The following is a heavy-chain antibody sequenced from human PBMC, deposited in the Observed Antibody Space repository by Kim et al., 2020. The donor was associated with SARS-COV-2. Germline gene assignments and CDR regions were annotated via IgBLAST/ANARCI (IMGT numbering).Heavy chain of an antibody. Sequence: ASVKVSCKASGYTFTDYYIHWVRQAPGQGLEWMGRINPYSGETHYPQKFQGRVTLSKDTSINTAYMDLVSLTSDDTAVYWCSSDWRDGDYFYYGLDVWGQ. CDR1: GYTFTDYY. CDR2: INPYSGET. D-gene: IGHD5-12*01. J-gene: IGHJ6*02. CDR3: SSDWRDGDYFYYGLDV. V-gene: IGHV1-2*06.